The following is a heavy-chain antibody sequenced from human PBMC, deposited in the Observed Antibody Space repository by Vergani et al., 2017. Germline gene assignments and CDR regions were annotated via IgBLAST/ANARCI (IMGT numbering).Heavy chain of an antibody. CDR2: INTNTGNP. CDR3: ARVLNGYDSCGSLGN. Sequence: QVQLVQSGSELKKPGASVKVSCKASGYTFTSYAVNWVRQAPGQGLEWMGWINTNTGNPTYAQGFTGRFVFSLDTSVTAAYLQINSLKAEDSALYYCARVLNGYDSCGSLGNWGQGTLLTVSS. CDR1: GYTFTSYA. V-gene: IGHV7-4-1*02. D-gene: IGHD3-22*01. J-gene: IGHJ4*02.